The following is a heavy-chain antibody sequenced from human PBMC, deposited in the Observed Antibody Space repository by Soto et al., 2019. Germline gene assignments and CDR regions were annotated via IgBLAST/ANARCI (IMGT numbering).Heavy chain of an antibody. J-gene: IGHJ4*02. CDR3: ASSDSSSAAWGPAYIEDY. Sequence: QGQLVQSGAEVKKPGSSVKVSCKASGGTFSSYAISWVRQAPGQGLEWMGGIIPIFGTANYAQKFQGRVTITADESTSTAYMELSSLRSEDTAVYYCASSDSSSAAWGPAYIEDYWGQGTLVTVSS. V-gene: IGHV1-69*01. CDR1: GGTFSSYA. CDR2: IIPIFGTA. D-gene: IGHD6-6*01.